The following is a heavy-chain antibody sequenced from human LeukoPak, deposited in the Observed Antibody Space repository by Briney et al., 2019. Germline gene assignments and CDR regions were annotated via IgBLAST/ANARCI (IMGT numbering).Heavy chain of an antibody. CDR1: GGSISSYY. J-gene: IGHJ4*02. CDR2: IYTSGST. V-gene: IGHV4-4*07. CDR3: ASSIAAAGPFDY. D-gene: IGHD6-13*01. Sequence: SETLSLTCTVSGGSISSYYWSWIRQPAGKGLEWIGRIYTSGSTNYNPSLKSRVTMSVDTSKNQFSLKLSPVTAADTAVYYCASSIAAAGPFDYWGQGTLVTVSS.